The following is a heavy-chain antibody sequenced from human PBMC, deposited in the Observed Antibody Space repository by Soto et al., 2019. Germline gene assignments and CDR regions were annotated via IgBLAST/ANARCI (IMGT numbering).Heavy chain of an antibody. D-gene: IGHD6-13*01. J-gene: IGHJ4*02. Sequence: EGYLRLSCAAYGFTFSDFYMSWIRQAPGKGLEWVSYISSSGSHTPYADSVKGRFTISRDNAKNSVYLQMNSLRAEDTAVYYCARVGSTSAAGGLDYWGQATSVPVSP. CDR1: GFTFSDFY. CDR2: ISSSGSHT. V-gene: IGHV3-11*06. CDR3: ARVGSTSAAGGLDY.